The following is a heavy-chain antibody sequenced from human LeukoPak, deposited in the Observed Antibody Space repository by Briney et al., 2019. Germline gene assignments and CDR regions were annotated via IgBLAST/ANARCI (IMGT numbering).Heavy chain of an antibody. V-gene: IGHV1-2*02. Sequence: ASVKVSCKASGYTFTGYYIHWVRQAPGQGLEWIGWINPNSGGTSYAQKFQGRVTMTRDTSISTAYMELRSLTSDDTAVYYCAKEGGRSTLVTPPSDFWGQGTLVTVSS. CDR1: GYTFTGYY. CDR2: INPNSGGT. D-gene: IGHD4-23*01. J-gene: IGHJ4*02. CDR3: AKEGGRSTLVTPPSDF.